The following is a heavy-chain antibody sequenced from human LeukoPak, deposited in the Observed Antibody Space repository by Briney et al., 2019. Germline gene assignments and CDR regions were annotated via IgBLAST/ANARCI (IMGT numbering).Heavy chain of an antibody. CDR1: GGSISNSGFH. V-gene: IGHV4-39*01. D-gene: IGHD4-23*01. CDR3: ARSFGGNSVNWYFDL. Sequence: SETLSLTCTVSGGSISNSGFHWGCIRQPPGKGLEWIGSIFYSGSTYYNPSLKSRVTISVDTSKNQFSLKLSSVTAADTAVYYCARSFGGNSVNWYFDLWGRGTLVTVSS. CDR2: IFYSGST. J-gene: IGHJ2*01.